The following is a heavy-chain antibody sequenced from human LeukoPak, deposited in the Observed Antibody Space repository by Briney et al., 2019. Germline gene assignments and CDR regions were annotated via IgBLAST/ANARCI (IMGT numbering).Heavy chain of an antibody. Sequence: GESLKISCKGSGYSFTSYWIGWVRQMPGKGLEWMGTIYPGDSDTRYSPSFQGQVTISADKSISTAYLQWSSLKASGTAMYYCASFRAGGQWPVDYWGQGTLVTVSS. CDR2: IYPGDSDT. V-gene: IGHV5-51*01. D-gene: IGHD6-19*01. CDR1: GYSFTSYW. CDR3: ASFRAGGQWPVDY. J-gene: IGHJ4*02.